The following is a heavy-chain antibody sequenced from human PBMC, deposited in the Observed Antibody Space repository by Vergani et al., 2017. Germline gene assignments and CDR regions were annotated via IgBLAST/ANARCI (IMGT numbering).Heavy chain of an antibody. CDR3: VKDRGASIGFDD. CDR1: GFSFGSYG. D-gene: IGHD2-2*01. CDR2: LRYDGTTK. J-gene: IGHJ4*02. Sequence: QVQLVESGGGVVQPGGSLRLSCAASGFSFGSYGMHWVRVHQAPGKGLEWLAYLRYDGTTKQYADSVKGRFTISRDNSKNTLYLQMDSLRPEDTAMFYCVKDRGASIGFDDWGQGTQVTVSS. V-gene: IGHV3-30*02.